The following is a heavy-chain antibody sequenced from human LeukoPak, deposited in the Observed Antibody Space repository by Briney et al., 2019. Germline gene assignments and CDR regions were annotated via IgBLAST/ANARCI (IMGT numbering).Heavy chain of an antibody. J-gene: IGHJ5*02. CDR3: AKDHNLRYFDWSGNWFDP. CDR2: ISGSGGST. V-gene: IGHV3-23*01. CDR1: GFTFSSYA. Sequence: GGSLRLXCAASGFTFSSYAMSWVRQAPGKGLEWVSAISGSGGSTYYADSVKGRFTISRDNSKNTLYLQMNSLRAEDTAVYYCAKDHNLRYFDWSGNWFDPWGQGTLVTVSS. D-gene: IGHD3-9*01.